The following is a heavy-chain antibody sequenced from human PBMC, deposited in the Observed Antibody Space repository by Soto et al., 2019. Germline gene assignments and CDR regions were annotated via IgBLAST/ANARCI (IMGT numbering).Heavy chain of an antibody. Sequence: GASLKISCKGSGYSFTSYWIGWVRQMAGKGLEWMGIIYPGDSDTRYSPSFQGQVTISADKSISTAYLQWRSLKASDTAMYYCARQDSSYYYRMDVWGQGTTVTVSS. V-gene: IGHV5-51*01. D-gene: IGHD2-15*01. CDR3: ARQDSSYYYRMDV. J-gene: IGHJ6*02. CDR1: GYSFTSYW. CDR2: IYPGDSDT.